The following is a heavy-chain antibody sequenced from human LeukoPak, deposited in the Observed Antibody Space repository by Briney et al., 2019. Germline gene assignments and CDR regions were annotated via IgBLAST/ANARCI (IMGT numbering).Heavy chain of an antibody. J-gene: IGHJ2*01. CDR3: ARSVVTLYWYFDL. Sequence: SETLSLTCTVSGGSISGYYYNWIRQPPGKGLEWIGYIYYSGSTNYNPSLKSRVTISLDTSKNQFSLKLSSVTTADTAVYYCARSVVTLYWYFDLWGRGTLVTVSS. D-gene: IGHD4-23*01. CDR2: IYYSGST. V-gene: IGHV4-59*01. CDR1: GGSISGYY.